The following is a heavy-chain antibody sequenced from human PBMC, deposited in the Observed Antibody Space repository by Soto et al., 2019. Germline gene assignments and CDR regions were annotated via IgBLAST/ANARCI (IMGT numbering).Heavy chain of an antibody. J-gene: IGHJ4*02. V-gene: IGHV4-30-4*08. CDR2: IYYSGST. CDR1: GGSISSYY. CDR3: ARDGGQGDYFDY. D-gene: IGHD3-16*01. Sequence: SETLSLTCTVSGGSISSYYWSWIRQPPGKGLEWIGYIYYSGSTYYNPSLKSRVTISVDTSKNQFSLKLSSVTAADTAVYYCARDGGQGDYFDYWGQGTLVTVSS.